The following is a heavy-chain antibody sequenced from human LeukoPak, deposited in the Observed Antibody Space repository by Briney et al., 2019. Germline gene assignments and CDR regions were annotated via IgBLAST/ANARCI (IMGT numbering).Heavy chain of an antibody. CDR3: ARVGLAARPEVDY. J-gene: IGHJ4*02. CDR2: IYHSGST. Sequence: SETLSLTCTVSGGSINSGGYYWSWIRQPPGKGLEWIGYIYHSGSTYYNPSLKSRVTISVDRSKNQFSLKLSSVTAADTAVYYCARVGLAARPEVDYWGQGTLVTVSS. CDR1: GGSINSGGYY. D-gene: IGHD6-6*01. V-gene: IGHV4-30-2*01.